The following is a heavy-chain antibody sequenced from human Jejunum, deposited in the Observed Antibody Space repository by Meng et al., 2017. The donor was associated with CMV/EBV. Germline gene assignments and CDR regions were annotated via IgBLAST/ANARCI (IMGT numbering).Heavy chain of an antibody. V-gene: IGHV3-74*03. D-gene: IGHD3-10*01. CDR2: INSDGSDT. J-gene: IGHJ4*02. Sequence: SCAASGFTFSSSWMPWVRQAPGKGLLWVSHINSDGSDTKYVDSVKGRFTISRDNAKNTLYLQMNTLRAEDTAVYYCVKGGHLGDYWGQGTLVTVSS. CDR3: VKGGHLGDY. CDR1: GFTFSSSW.